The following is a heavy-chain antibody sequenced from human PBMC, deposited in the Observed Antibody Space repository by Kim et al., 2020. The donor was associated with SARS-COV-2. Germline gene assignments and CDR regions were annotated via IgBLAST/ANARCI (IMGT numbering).Heavy chain of an antibody. CDR2: INPNSGGT. D-gene: IGHD3-22*01. Sequence: ASVKVSCKASGYTFTGYYMHWVRQAPGQGLEWMGWINPNSGGTNYAQKFQGRVTMTRDTSISTAYMELSRLRSDDTAVYYCARDYGYYYDSSGYLDYWGQGTLVTVSS. CDR1: GYTFTGYY. J-gene: IGHJ4*02. V-gene: IGHV1-2*02. CDR3: ARDYGYYYDSSGYLDY.